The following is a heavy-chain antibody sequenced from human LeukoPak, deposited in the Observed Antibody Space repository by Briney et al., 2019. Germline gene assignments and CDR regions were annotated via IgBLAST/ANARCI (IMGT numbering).Heavy chain of an antibody. CDR2: IKVDGSEK. CDR1: GFSFSRSW. J-gene: IGHJ4*02. V-gene: IGHV3-7*01. D-gene: IGHD3-10*01. CDR3: VRDGPFGSGTFGY. Sequence: GGSLRLSCVAPGFSFSRSWMSWVRQAPGKGLEWVANIKVDGSEKHYLDSVEGRFIISRGNAKNSVHLQMNSLRAEDTAEYYCVRDGPFGSGTFGYWAQGTLVSVSS.